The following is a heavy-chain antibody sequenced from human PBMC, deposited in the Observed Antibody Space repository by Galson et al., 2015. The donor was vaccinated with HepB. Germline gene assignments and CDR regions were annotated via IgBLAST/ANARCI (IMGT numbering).Heavy chain of an antibody. J-gene: IGHJ3*02. CDR2: ISYDGSNK. V-gene: IGHV3-30*04. CDR1: GFTFSSYA. CDR3: ARDSSGAFDI. Sequence: LRLSCAASGFTFSSYAMHWVRQAPGKGLEWVAVISYDGSNKYYADSVKGRFTISRDNSKNTLYLQMNSLRAEDTAVYYCARDSSGAFDIWGQGTMVTVSS. D-gene: IGHD6-25*01.